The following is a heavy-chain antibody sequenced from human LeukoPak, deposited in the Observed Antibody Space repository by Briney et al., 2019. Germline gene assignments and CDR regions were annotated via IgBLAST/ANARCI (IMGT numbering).Heavy chain of an antibody. CDR1: GFTFSSHG. CDR3: ARAITVTGAFDI. J-gene: IGHJ3*02. CDR2: ISYDGSNK. Sequence: GGSLRLSCAASGFTFSSHGMHWVRQAPGKGLEWVAVISYDGSNKYYADSVKGRFTISRDNSKNTLYLQMNSLRAEDTAVYYCARAITVTGAFDIWGQGTMVTVSS. V-gene: IGHV3-30*03. D-gene: IGHD4-17*01.